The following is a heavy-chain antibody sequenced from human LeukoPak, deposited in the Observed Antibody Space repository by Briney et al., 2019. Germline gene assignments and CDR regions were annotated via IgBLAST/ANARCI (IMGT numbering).Heavy chain of an antibody. CDR1: GYTFTSYG. CDR3: ARLKSITIFGVVRLNWFDP. V-gene: IGHV1-18*01. J-gene: IGHJ5*02. CDR2: ISAYNGNT. D-gene: IGHD3-3*01. Sequence: ASVKVSCKASGYTFTSYGISWVRQAPGQRLEWMEWISAYNGNTNYAQKLQGRVTMTTDTSTSTAYMELRSLRSDDTAVYYCARLKSITIFGVVRLNWFDPWGQGTLVTVSS.